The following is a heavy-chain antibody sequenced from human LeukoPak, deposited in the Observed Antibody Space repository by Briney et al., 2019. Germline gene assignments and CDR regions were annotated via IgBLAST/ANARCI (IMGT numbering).Heavy chain of an antibody. J-gene: IGHJ4*02. CDR3: AKDRASGGRIVDY. Sequence: GGSLRLSCAASGFTFSSYGMHWVRQAPGKGLEWVAVISYDGSNKYYADSVKGRFTISRDNSKNTLYLQMNSLRPEDTAVYYCAKDRASGGRIVDYXXQGTLVTVSS. CDR2: ISYDGSNK. CDR1: GFTFSSYG. D-gene: IGHD2-15*01. V-gene: IGHV3-30*18.